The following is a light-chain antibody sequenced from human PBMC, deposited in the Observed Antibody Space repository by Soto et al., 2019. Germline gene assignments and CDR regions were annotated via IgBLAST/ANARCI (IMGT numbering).Light chain of an antibody. Sequence: DIQMTQSPSTLSASVGDRVTITCRASQSISGWLAWYQQKPGRAPTLLIYDASNLESGVPSRFSGSGSGTEFTLTISSLQPDDFATYYCQQYDSFSLTFGGGTTVEIK. CDR1: QSISGW. CDR3: QQYDSFSLT. V-gene: IGKV1-5*01. CDR2: DAS. J-gene: IGKJ4*01.